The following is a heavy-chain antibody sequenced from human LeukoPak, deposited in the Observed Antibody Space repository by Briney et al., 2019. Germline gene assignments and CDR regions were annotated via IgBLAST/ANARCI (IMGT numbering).Heavy chain of an antibody. D-gene: IGHD3-10*01. V-gene: IGHV1-69*13. J-gene: IGHJ5*02. Sequence: GASVKVSCKASGGSFSSYAISWVRQAPGQGLEWMGGIIPLFGAPNYAQKFQGRVTITADESTSTAYMELSSLRSEDTAVYYCARDLGYGSGIGVNWFDPWGQGTLVTVSS. CDR1: GGSFSSYA. CDR2: IIPLFGAP. CDR3: ARDLGYGSGIGVNWFDP.